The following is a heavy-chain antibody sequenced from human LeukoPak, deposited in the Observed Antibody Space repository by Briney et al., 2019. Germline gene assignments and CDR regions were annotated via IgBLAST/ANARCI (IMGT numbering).Heavy chain of an antibody. Sequence: SETLSLTCTVSGGSISSGSYYWSWIRQPAGKGLEWIGRIYTSGSTNYNPSLKSRVTISVDTSKNQFSLKLSSVTAADTAVYYCARDLSKPNRPYYYDSSGYSYAFDIWGQGTMVTVSS. V-gene: IGHV4-61*02. CDR1: GGSISSGSYY. CDR2: IYTSGST. D-gene: IGHD3-22*01. CDR3: ARDLSKPNRPYYYDSSGYSYAFDI. J-gene: IGHJ3*02.